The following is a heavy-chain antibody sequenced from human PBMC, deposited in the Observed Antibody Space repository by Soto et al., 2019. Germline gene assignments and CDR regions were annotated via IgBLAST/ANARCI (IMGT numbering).Heavy chain of an antibody. Sequence: QVHLVQSGAEVKRPGDSVKVSCKASGYTFTDYHIHWVRQAPGQGLEWMGRITPKSGEIYYSPKFQGRVTLTRDTSISTDYMELTPLRLDDTAVYYCARAPIWGPTGDFDYWGQGTLATVSS. CDR2: ITPKSGEI. D-gene: IGHD1-26*01. CDR1: GYTFTDYH. V-gene: IGHV1-2*02. J-gene: IGHJ4*02. CDR3: ARAPIWGPTGDFDY.